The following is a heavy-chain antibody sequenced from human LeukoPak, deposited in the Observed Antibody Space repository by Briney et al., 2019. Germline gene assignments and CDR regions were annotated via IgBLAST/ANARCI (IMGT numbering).Heavy chain of an antibody. J-gene: IGHJ4*02. D-gene: IGHD2-21*02. CDR3: AKDSRVVVTALDFDY. CDR2: ISGSGGST. CDR1: GFTFSSYS. Sequence: GRSLRLSCAASGFTFSSYSMNWVRQAPGKGLEWVSAISGSGGSTYYADSVKGRFTISRDNSKNTLYLQMNSLRAEDTAVYYCAKDSRVVVTALDFDYWGQGTLVTVSS. V-gene: IGHV3-23*01.